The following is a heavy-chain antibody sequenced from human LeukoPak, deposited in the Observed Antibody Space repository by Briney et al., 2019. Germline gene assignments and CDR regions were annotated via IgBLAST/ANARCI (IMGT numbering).Heavy chain of an antibody. CDR1: GFTFSSYW. V-gene: IGHV3-74*01. D-gene: IGHD1-26*01. Sequence: GGSLRLSCAASGFTFSSYWMHWVREAPGKGLVWVSHINSDGSSTSYADSVKGRFTISRDNAKNTLYLQMNSLRAEDTAVYFCASESLLSGSYYSFDYWGQGTLVTVSS. J-gene: IGHJ4*02. CDR3: ASESLLSGSYYSFDY. CDR2: INSDGSST.